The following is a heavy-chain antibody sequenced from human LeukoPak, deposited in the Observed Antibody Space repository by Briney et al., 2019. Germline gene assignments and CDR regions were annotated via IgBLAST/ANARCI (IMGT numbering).Heavy chain of an antibody. CDR1: RDSVSINSAA. CDR2: TYYRSKWYY. J-gene: IGHJ4*02. Sequence: SQTLSLTCAISRDSVSINSAAWNWIRQSPSRGLEWLGRTYYRSKWYYDYAVAVKSRISINPDTSKNQFSLQLSSVTPEDTAVYYCARDPVGGSTIFDYWGQGTLVTVSS. D-gene: IGHD1-26*01. CDR3: ARDPVGGSTIFDY. V-gene: IGHV6-1*01.